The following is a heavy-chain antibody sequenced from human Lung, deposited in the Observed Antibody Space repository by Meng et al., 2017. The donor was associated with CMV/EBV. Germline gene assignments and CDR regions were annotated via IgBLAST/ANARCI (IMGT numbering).Heavy chain of an antibody. J-gene: IGHJ4*02. CDR2: IYHSGGT. D-gene: IGHD2-2*01. Sequence: QTQLAGAGATPGQPCAFLALSGDGTGRSMSSRSEWSWVRQPPGKGLEWIGDIYHSGGTNYNLSLRGRVTISLDKPKNQFSLTLRSATAADTAVYDCAREPYAAGWAGWGQGTLVTVSS. CDR1: GRSMSSRSE. CDR3: AREPYAAGWAG. V-gene: IGHV4-4*02.